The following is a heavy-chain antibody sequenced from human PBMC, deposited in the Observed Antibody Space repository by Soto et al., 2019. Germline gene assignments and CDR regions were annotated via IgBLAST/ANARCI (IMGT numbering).Heavy chain of an antibody. CDR2: IKQDGSEK. V-gene: IGHV3-7*01. Sequence: GGSLRLSCAASGFTFSSYWMSWVRQAPGKGLEWVANIKQDGSEKYYVDSVKDRFTISRDNAKNSLYLQMNSLRAEDTAVYYCARDPHDYYDSSGYYFDYWGQGTLVTVSS. CDR1: GFTFSSYW. CDR3: ARDPHDYYDSSGYYFDY. J-gene: IGHJ4*02. D-gene: IGHD3-22*01.